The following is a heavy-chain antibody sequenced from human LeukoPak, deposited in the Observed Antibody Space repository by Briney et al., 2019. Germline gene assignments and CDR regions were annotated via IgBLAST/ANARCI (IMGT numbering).Heavy chain of an antibody. V-gene: IGHV4-59*11. J-gene: IGHJ2*01. CDR2: VYHNGNT. CDR3: AAKVTTRWYFDL. CDR1: GDSISSHY. D-gene: IGHD4-17*01. Sequence: SETLSLTCNVSGDSISSHYWCWIRQPPGKGLEWNGFVYHNGNTNYNPSLKSRVTISVDTSKNQFSLKMRSVTAADTAVYYCAAKVTTRWYFDLWGRGALVTVSS.